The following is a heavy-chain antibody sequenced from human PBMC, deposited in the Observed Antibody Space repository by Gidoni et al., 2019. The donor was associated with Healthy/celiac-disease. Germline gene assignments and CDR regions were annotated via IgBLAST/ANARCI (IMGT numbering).Heavy chain of an antibody. Sequence: QVQLVESGGGLVKPGGSLRLSCAASGFHFRYYYMSWIRQAPGKGLEWVSYISSSGSTIYYADAVKGRFTISRDNAKNSQYLQMNSLRAEDTAVYYCASETLVGYCSGGSCYNLSGYYYGMDVWGQGTTVTVSS. CDR1: GFHFRYYY. J-gene: IGHJ6*02. D-gene: IGHD2-15*01. CDR2: ISSSGSTI. V-gene: IGHV3-11*01. CDR3: ASETLVGYCSGGSCYNLSGYYYGMDV.